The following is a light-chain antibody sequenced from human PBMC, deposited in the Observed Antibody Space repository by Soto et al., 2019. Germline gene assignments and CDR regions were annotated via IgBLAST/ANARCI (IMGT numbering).Light chain of an antibody. Sequence: EIVMTQSPATLSVSPGERATLSCRASQSVSTNLAWYQQKPGQAPRLLIYGASTRATGVPARFSGSGSGTEFTLTISRLLSEDFAVYYCQQYNNWPPLTFGGGTTVDIK. CDR1: QSVSTN. CDR3: QQYNNWPPLT. V-gene: IGKV3-15*01. CDR2: GAS. J-gene: IGKJ4*01.